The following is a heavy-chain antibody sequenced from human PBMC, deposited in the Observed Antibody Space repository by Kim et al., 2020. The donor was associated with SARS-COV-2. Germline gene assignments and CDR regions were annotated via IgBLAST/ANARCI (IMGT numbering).Heavy chain of an antibody. D-gene: IGHD6-13*01. CDR1: GGSISSSSYY. J-gene: IGHJ4*02. CDR3: ASISSSWFLGSGY. CDR2: IYYSGST. V-gene: IGHV4-39*01. Sequence: SETLSLTCTVSGGSISSSSYYWGWIRQPPGKGLEWIGSIYYSGSTYYNPSLKSRVTISVDTSKNQFSLKLSSVTAADTAVYYCASISSSWFLGSGYWGQGTLVTVSS.